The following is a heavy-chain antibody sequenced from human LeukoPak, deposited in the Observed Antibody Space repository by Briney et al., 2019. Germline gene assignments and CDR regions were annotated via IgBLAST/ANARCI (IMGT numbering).Heavy chain of an antibody. Sequence: SETLSLTCAVSGGTFRGCFWSWIRQPPGKGLAWIGEIDHSGSTNYNPSLESRVTVSVDTSKNLVSLNLKSVTAADTAVYYCARGVRFHVGSGNWFDLWGQGTLVTVSS. CDR1: GGTFRGCF. V-gene: IGHV4-34*01. CDR3: ARGVRFHVGSGNWFDL. CDR2: IDHSGST. D-gene: IGHD2-8*02. J-gene: IGHJ5*02.